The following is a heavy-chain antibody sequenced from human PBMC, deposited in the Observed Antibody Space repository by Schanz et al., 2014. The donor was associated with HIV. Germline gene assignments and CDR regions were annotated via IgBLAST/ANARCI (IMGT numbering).Heavy chain of an antibody. V-gene: IGHV3-33*01. CDR2: IWHDGSKK. D-gene: IGHD3-16*01. Sequence: QVQLVESGGGVVQPGRSLRLSCAASGFTFSSYGMYWVRQAPGKGLEWVAVIWHDGSKKYYADSVKGRFTISRDNSKNTVYLQMNSLRPEDTAVYYCARMEQLIIGYYYGMDVWGQGTTVTVTS. J-gene: IGHJ6*02. CDR1: GFTFSSYG. CDR3: ARMEQLIIGYYYGMDV.